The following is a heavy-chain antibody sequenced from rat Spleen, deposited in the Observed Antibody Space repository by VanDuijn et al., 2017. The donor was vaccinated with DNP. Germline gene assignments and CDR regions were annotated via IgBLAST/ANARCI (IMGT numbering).Heavy chain of an antibody. Sequence: EVQLQESGPGPVKPSQSLSLTCSVTGYSITSNYWGWIRKFPGNKMEWMGYISYSGSTSYNPSLKSRISITRDTSKNQFFLHLDSVTTEDTATYFCATGLGDYWGQGVMVTVSS. J-gene: IGHJ2*01. CDR3: ATGLGDY. CDR2: ISYSGST. V-gene: IGHV3-1*01. CDR1: GYSITSNY. D-gene: IGHD5-1*01.